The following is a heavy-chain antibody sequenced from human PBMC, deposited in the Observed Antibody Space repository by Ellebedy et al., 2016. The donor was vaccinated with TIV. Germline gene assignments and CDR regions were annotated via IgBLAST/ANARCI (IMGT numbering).Heavy chain of an antibody. CDR2: IATDGVTA. CDR3: AREDLDSGDYYLDY. D-gene: IGHD1-26*01. CDR1: GFSFSDFW. J-gene: IGHJ4*02. V-gene: IGHV3-74*01. Sequence: GGSLRLXCAASGFSFSDFWMYWVRQAPGKGLEWVSRIATDGVTATYADSVKGRFTISRDNPKNTLYLQMNSLRAEDTAVYYCAREDLDSGDYYLDYWGQGTLVTVSS.